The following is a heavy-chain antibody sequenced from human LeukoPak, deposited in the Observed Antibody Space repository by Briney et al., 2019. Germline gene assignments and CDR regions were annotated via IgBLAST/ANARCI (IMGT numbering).Heavy chain of an antibody. V-gene: IGHV3-21*01. CDR2: NSSSSSYI. D-gene: IGHD1-14*01. Sequence: GGSLRLSCAASGFTFSSYSMNWVRQAPGKGLEWVSSNSSSSSYIYYADSVKGRFTISRDNAKNSLYLQMNSLRAEDTAVYYCARARSRTRAFDYWGQGTLVTVSS. CDR3: ARARSRTRAFDY. J-gene: IGHJ4*02. CDR1: GFTFSSYS.